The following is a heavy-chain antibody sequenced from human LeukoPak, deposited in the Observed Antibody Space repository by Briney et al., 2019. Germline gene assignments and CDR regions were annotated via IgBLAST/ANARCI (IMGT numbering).Heavy chain of an antibody. CDR1: GFTFSSYA. CDR3: AKIPVSYSSGWSNFDY. Sequence: GGSLRLSCAASGFTFSSYAMSWVRQTPRTGLEWVSGIGDNGGNTYYADSVKGRFTISRDNSKNTLFPQMNSLRAEDTAVYYCAKIPVSYSSGWSNFDYWGQGTLVTVSS. D-gene: IGHD3-22*01. V-gene: IGHV3-23*01. J-gene: IGHJ4*02. CDR2: IGDNGGNT.